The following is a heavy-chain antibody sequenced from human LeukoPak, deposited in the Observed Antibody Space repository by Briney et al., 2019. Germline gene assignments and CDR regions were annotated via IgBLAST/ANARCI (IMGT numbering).Heavy chain of an antibody. D-gene: IGHD2-2*02. CDR2: ITSSSSYI. J-gene: IGHJ5*02. Sequence: GGSLRLSCAASGLTFSTYSMNWVRQAPGKGLEWVSSITSSSSYIYYADSVKGRFTISRDNAKNSLYLRMNTLRAEDTAVYYCARFDCSSTSCYTGWFDPWGQGTLVTVSS. V-gene: IGHV3-21*01. CDR1: GLTFSTYS. CDR3: ARFDCSSTSCYTGWFDP.